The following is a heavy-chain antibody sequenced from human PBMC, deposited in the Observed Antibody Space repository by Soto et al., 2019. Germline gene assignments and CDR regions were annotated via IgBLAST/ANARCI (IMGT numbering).Heavy chain of an antibody. CDR1: GFTFGSYA. CDR3: AKWGIVATNNGYYFDY. J-gene: IGHJ4*02. CDR2: ISGSGGST. Sequence: EVQLLESGGGLVQPGGSLRLSCAASGFTFGSYAMSWVRQAPGKGLEWVSAISGSGGSTYYADSVKGRFTISRDNSKNTLYLQMNSLRAEDTAVYYCAKWGIVATNNGYYFDYWGQGTLVTVSS. D-gene: IGHD5-12*01. V-gene: IGHV3-23*01.